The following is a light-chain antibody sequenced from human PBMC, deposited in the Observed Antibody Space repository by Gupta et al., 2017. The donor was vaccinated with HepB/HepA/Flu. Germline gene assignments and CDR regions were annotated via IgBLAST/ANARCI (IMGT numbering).Light chain of an antibody. Sequence: QSVLTQPPSVSGAPGQRVTISCTGSSSNIGAGYDVHWYQQLPGTAPKLLIYGNSNRPSGVPDRFSGSKSGTSASLAISGLQAEDEADYYCQSYDSSLSGWVFGGG. V-gene: IGLV1-40*01. CDR3: QSYDSSLSGWV. CDR1: SSNIGAGYD. CDR2: GNS. J-gene: IGLJ3*02.